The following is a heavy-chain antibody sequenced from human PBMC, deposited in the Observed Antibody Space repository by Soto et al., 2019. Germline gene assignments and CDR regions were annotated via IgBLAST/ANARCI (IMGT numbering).Heavy chain of an antibody. CDR3: ARDREGYYYGSGSYYMNWFDP. D-gene: IGHD3-10*01. CDR1: GYTFTSYG. J-gene: IGHJ5*02. V-gene: IGHV1-18*01. CDR2: ISAYNGNT. Sequence: ASVKVSCKASGYTFTSYGISWVRQAPGQGLEWMGWISAYNGNTNYAQKLQGRVTMTTDTSTSTAYMEXXSLRSDDTAVYXCARDREGYYYGSGSYYMNWFDPWGQGTLVTVSS.